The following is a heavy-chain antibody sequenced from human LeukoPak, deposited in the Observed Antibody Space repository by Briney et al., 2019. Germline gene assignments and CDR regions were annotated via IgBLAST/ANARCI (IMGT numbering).Heavy chain of an antibody. CDR3: ARHFAYSSSSYFDY. Sequence: SETLSLTCSVSGGSVSSYYWSWIRQPPGKGLEWIGYVYYTGSINYNPSLKSRVTMFEDESKNQFSLRLYSVTVADTAVYYCARHFAYSSSSYFDYWGQGSLVTVSS. J-gene: IGHJ4*02. D-gene: IGHD6-6*01. CDR1: GGSVSSYY. CDR2: VYYTGSI. V-gene: IGHV4-59*08.